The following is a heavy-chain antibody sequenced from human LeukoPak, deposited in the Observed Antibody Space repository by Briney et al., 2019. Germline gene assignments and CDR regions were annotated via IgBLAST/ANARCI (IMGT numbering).Heavy chain of an antibody. Sequence: SETLSLTCTVSGGSISSSTYYWAWIRQSPGKGLEWIGSITYSGSTYYNPSLESRVTISVDTSKNQFSLRLISVTAIDTAVYYCARQGVGATDCWGQGTLVTVSS. CDR2: ITYSGST. CDR1: GGSISSSTYY. V-gene: IGHV4-39*01. J-gene: IGHJ4*02. CDR3: ARQGVGATDC. D-gene: IGHD1-26*01.